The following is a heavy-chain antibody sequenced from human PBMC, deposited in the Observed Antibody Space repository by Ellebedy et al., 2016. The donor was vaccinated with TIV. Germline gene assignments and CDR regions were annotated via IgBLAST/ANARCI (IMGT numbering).Heavy chain of an antibody. J-gene: IGHJ4*02. Sequence: PGGSLRLSCAASGFTFSSYAMSWVRQAPGKWLECISVITANGANTYNVEGPFTISRDNSKNTLYLQMTSLRDEDTAVYHCAKAPIASCSGGTCYPFDWWGQGTLVTVSS. D-gene: IGHD2-15*01. CDR1: GFTFSSYA. CDR3: AKAPIASCSGGTCYPFDW. V-gene: IGHV3-23*01. CDR2: ITANGANT.